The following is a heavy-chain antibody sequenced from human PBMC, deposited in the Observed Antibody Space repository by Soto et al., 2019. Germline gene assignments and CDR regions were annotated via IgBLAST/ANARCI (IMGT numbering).Heavy chain of an antibody. CDR3: ARQGGSSPHVFEG. J-gene: IGHJ3*01. Sequence: GEYLKISSKGSGYSFPNYWIGGVRQMPGKGLVWMGIIYPDDSDTKYSPAFQGQVTISVDKSISTAYLQLSRLKASDTAIYYCARQGGSSPHVFEGCGKGTRVTV. CDR2: IYPDDSDT. V-gene: IGHV5-51*01. D-gene: IGHD1-26*01. CDR1: GYSFPNYW.